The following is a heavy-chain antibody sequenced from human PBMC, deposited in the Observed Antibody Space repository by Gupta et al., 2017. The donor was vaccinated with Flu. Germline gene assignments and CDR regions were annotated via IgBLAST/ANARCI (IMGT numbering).Heavy chain of an antibody. Sequence: LSCVPSGPTFSDSFLTWIRQAPGKGLEWVAYISRRADVIYYADSVKGRFTISRDNDNNSLYLQMNSLRADDTAVYYCARDGDTRKLGWFDSWGQGTLVTVSS. D-gene: IGHD3-16*01. CDR2: ISRRADVI. J-gene: IGHJ5*01. CDR1: GPTFSDSF. V-gene: IGHV3-11*01. CDR3: ARDGDTRKLGWFDS.